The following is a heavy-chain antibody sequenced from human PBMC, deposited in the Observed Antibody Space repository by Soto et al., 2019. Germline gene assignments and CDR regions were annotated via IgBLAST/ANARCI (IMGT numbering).Heavy chain of an antibody. CDR3: AGVGWDGSGFDS. V-gene: IGHV1-2*02. Sequence: QVQLVQSGAEVKKPGASVRVSCKASGYTFTDYYVHWVRQAPGQGLEWMGWINTKSGDTSYSQKFQGRVTMTRDTSISSAFMVLRRLRSDDSDVYYCAGVGWDGSGFDSWGQGTLVIVSS. J-gene: IGHJ4*02. D-gene: IGHD1-26*01. CDR2: INTKSGDT. CDR1: GYTFTDYY.